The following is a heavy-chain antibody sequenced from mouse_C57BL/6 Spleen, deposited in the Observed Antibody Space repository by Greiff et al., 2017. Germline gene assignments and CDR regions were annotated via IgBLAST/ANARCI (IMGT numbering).Heavy chain of an antibody. V-gene: IGHV1-52*01. D-gene: IGHD1-1*01. CDR2: IDPSDSET. CDR1: GYTFTSYW. CDR3: ARWYYGSSPVYFDY. J-gene: IGHJ2*01. Sequence: VQLQQPGAELVRPGSSVKLSCKASGYTFTSYWMHWVKQRPIQGLEWIGNIDPSDSETHYNQKFKDKATLTVDKSSSTAYMQLSSLTSEDSAVYYCARWYYGSSPVYFDYWGQGTTLTVSS.